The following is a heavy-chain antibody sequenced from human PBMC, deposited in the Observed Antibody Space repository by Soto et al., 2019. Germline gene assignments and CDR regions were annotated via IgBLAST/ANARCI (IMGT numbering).Heavy chain of an antibody. V-gene: IGHV3-23*01. CDR1: GFTFSNYA. Sequence: GGSLRLSCAASGFTFSNYAMSWVRQAPGKGLEWVSGISDSGGSTYYADSVKGRFTISRDNSKNTLILQLSSLRADDTAIYYCVSRRYYDSRGYYYYYFDYWGQGTLVTVSS. CDR2: ISDSGGST. J-gene: IGHJ4*02. CDR3: VSRRYYDSRGYYYYYFDY. D-gene: IGHD3-22*01.